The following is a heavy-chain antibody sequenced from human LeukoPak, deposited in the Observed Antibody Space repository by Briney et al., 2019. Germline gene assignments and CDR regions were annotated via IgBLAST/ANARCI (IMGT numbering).Heavy chain of an antibody. CDR1: GGSISSGRFP. J-gene: IGHJ4*02. CDR3: ARGVHTGMVRVYFDV. CDR2: IYHNGAT. D-gene: IGHD3-10*01. Sequence: SETLSLSCAVSGGSISSGRFPWIWIRQSQVKGLEWIGYIYHNGATYDNPSLNGRVTLSIDRSKSHSPLNLNSVAAAASAVYYCARGVHTGMVRVYFDVWGQGFPVTVSS. V-gene: IGHV4-30-2*06.